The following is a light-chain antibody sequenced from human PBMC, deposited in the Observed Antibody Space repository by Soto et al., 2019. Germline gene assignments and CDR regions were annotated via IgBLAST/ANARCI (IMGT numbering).Light chain of an antibody. CDR3: QQTYITHT. CDR2: AAS. Sequence: DIQVTQSPSSLSASVGDRLTITCRASQTINIFLNWYQQKPGKAPKLLIYAASRLQSGVPSRFSGSGSGTDFPLTISSFQPEDAATYYCQQTYITHTFGGGTSVEI. V-gene: IGKV1-39*01. J-gene: IGKJ4*01. CDR1: QTINIF.